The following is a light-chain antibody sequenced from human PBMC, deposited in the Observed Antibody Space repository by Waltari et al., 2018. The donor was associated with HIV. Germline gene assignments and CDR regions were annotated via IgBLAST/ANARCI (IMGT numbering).Light chain of an antibody. J-gene: IGLJ3*02. CDR3: SSYAGSNWV. Sequence: QSALTQPPSASGSPGQSVTISCTGTSSDVGGYNYVSWYQQPPGKAPKLMIYEVSKRPSGVPDRFFGSKSGNTASLTVSGRQAEDEADYYFSSYAGSNWVFGGGTKLTVL. CDR2: EVS. V-gene: IGLV2-8*01. CDR1: SSDVGGYNY.